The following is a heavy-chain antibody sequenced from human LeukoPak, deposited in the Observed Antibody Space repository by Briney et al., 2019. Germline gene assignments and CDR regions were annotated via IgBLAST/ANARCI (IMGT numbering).Heavy chain of an antibody. CDR3: ARDVIWGIAAFDY. J-gene: IGHJ4*02. Sequence: SETLSLTCTVSGGSISSYYWGWIRQPPGKGLEWIGSIYYSGSTYYNPSLKSRVTISVDTSKNQFSLKLSSVTAADTAVYYCARDVIWGIAAFDYWGQGTLVTVSS. CDR2: IYYSGST. D-gene: IGHD6-13*01. V-gene: IGHV4-39*07. CDR1: GGSISSYY.